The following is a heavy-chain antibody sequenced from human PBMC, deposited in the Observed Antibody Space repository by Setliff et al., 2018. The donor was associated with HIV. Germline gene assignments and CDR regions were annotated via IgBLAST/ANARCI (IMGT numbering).Heavy chain of an antibody. CDR1: GGSVSSGSYY. CDR2: IYYSGST. CDR3: ARDHCSSSGCYEYSYYGMDV. V-gene: IGHV4-61*01. Sequence: TLSLTCTVSGGSVSSGSYYWSWIRQPPGKGLEWIGYIYYSGSTKHNPSLKSRVTISLDTSKNQFSLKLTSVTAADTAVYYCARDHCSSSGCYEYSYYGMDVWGQGTTVTVSS. D-gene: IGHD2-2*01. J-gene: IGHJ6*02.